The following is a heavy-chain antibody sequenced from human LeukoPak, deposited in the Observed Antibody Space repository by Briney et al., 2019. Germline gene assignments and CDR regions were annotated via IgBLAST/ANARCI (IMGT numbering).Heavy chain of an antibody. J-gene: IGHJ4*02. CDR1: GYTFTGYY. CDR2: INPNSGGT. V-gene: IGHV1-2*02. D-gene: IGHD3-10*01. Sequence: ASVKVSCKASGYTFTGYYMHWVRQAPGQGLEWMGWINPNSGGTNYAQQFQGRVTMSRDTSVSAAYMDLSSLTSDDTAVYYCAREAYSDSGTYYYPFDYWGQGTLVTVSS. CDR3: AREAYSDSGTYYYPFDY.